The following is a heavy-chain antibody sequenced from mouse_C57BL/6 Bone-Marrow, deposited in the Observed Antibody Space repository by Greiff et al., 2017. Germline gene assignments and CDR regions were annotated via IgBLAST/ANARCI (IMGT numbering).Heavy chain of an antibody. CDR3: ARRWLLYYAMDY. D-gene: IGHD2-3*01. CDR2: ISNGGGST. V-gene: IGHV5-12*01. CDR1: GFTFSDYY. J-gene: IGHJ4*01. Sequence: DVKLQESGGGLVQPGGSLKLSCAASGFTFSDYYMYWVRQTPEKRLEWVAYISNGGGSTYYPDTVKGRFTISRDNAKNTLYLQMSRLKSEDTAMYYCARRWLLYYAMDYWGQGTSVTVSS.